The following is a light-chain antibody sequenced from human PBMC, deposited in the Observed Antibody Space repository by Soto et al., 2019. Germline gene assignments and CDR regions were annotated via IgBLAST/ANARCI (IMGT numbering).Light chain of an antibody. V-gene: IGLV2-23*02. CDR1: SDDIGSYNL. CDR2: EVG. J-gene: IGLJ2*01. Sequence: QSVLTQPASLSGSPGQSITISCTGASDDIGSYNLVSWYQQHPGNAPKLILYEVGKRPSGVSNRFSGSKSGNTASLTISGLQAEDEADYYCCSYAGNTTLVLGGGP. CDR3: CSYAGNTTLV.